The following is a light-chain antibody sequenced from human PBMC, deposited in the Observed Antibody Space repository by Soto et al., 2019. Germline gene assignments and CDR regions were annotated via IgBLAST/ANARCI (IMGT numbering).Light chain of an antibody. J-gene: IGKJ2*01. CDR2: GAS. Sequence: EIVLTQSPGTLSLSPGERATLSCRASQSVSSSYLAWYQQKPGQAPRLLIYGASSRATGIPDRFSGSGSGTDCTLTISRLEPEDFAVYYCQQYGSSTYTFGQGTKREIK. CDR3: QQYGSSTYT. CDR1: QSVSSSY. V-gene: IGKV3-20*01.